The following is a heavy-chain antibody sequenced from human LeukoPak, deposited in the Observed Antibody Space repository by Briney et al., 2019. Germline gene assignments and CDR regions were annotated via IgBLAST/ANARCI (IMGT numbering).Heavy chain of an antibody. D-gene: IGHD1-1*01. V-gene: IGHV3-21*01. Sequence: GGSLRPSCAASGFTFSSYSMNWVRQAPGKGLEWVSSISSSGSYIYYADSVKGRFTISRDNAKNSLYLQMNSLRAEDTAVYYCATDIQLDYWGQGTLVTVSS. CDR2: ISSSGSYI. CDR1: GFTFSSYS. CDR3: ATDIQLDY. J-gene: IGHJ4*02.